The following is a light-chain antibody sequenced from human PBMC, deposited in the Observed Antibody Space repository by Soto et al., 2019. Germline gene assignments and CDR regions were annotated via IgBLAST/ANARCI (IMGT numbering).Light chain of an antibody. J-gene: IGLJ3*02. CDR1: SSDVGGYNY. V-gene: IGLV2-8*01. CDR3: SSYGGSHNFV. Sequence: QSVLTQPPSASGSPGQSVTISCTGTSSDVGGYNYVSWYQQHPGKAPKVMIYEVNKRPSGVPDRFSGSKSGNTASLTVSGLQAEDEADYYCSSYGGSHNFVFGGGTKVTVL. CDR2: EVN.